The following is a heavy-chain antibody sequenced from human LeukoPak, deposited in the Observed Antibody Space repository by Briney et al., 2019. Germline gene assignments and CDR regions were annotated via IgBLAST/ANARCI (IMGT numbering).Heavy chain of an antibody. CDR3: ARVAATGGRDYYYYMDV. J-gene: IGHJ6*03. CDR2: INPNSGGT. CDR1: GYTFTGYY. D-gene: IGHD1-26*01. V-gene: IGHV1-2*02. Sequence: ASVKVSCKASGYTFTGYYMHWVRQAPGQGLEWMGWINPNSGGTNYAQKFQGRVTMTRDTSISTAYMELSRLRSEDTAVYYCARVAATGGRDYYYYMDVWGKGTTVTVSS.